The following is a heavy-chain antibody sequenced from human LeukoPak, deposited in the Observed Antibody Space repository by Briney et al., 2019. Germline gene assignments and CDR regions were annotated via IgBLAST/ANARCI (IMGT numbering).Heavy chain of an antibody. V-gene: IGHV4-39*07. CDR1: GGSISSSSYY. Sequence: SETLSLTCTVSGGSISSSSYYWGWIRQPPGKGLEWIGSIYYSGSTYYNPSLKSRDTISVDKSKNQFSLELNSVTAADTAVYYCARGGDWLFDYWGQGILVTVSS. J-gene: IGHJ4*02. CDR3: ARGGDWLFDY. D-gene: IGHD2-21*02. CDR2: IYYSGST.